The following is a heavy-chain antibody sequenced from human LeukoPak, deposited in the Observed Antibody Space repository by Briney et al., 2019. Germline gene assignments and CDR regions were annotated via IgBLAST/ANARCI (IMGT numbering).Heavy chain of an antibody. CDR2: ISSSSSYI. D-gene: IGHD6-13*01. CDR1: GFTFSSYA. J-gene: IGHJ5*02. Sequence: GGSLRLSCAASGFTFSSYAMHWVRQAPGKGLEWVSSISSSSSYIYYADSVKGRFTISRDNAKNSLYLQMNSLRAEDTAVYYCASDYIAAAGKSFGPWGQGTLVTVSS. CDR3: ASDYIAAAGKSFGP. V-gene: IGHV3-21*01.